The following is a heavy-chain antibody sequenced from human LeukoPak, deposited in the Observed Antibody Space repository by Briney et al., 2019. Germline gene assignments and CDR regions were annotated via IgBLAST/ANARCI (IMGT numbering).Heavy chain of an antibody. V-gene: IGHV1-2*02. J-gene: IGHJ4*02. CDR1: GYTFTGYY. CDR2: INPNSGGT. D-gene: IGHD4-17*01. Sequence: ASVKVSCKASGYTFTGYYMHWVRQAPGQGLEWMGWINPNSGGTNYAQKFQGRVTMTRDTSISTAYMELSRLRSDDTAVYYCARPSGPYGDYTCYYWGQGTLVTVSS. CDR3: ARPSGPYGDYTCYY.